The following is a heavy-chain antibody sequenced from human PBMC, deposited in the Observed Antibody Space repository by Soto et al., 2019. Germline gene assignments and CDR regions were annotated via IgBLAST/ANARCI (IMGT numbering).Heavy chain of an antibody. Sequence: SVKVSCKPSGTTFDSFTFSWVRQAPGQGLEWMGGFVPMFGSASIAQRFQGRVRITADASTGTGYMELSDLRSEDSAIYYCAREVDTTGHYSWFDPCGPGTLVTVSS. J-gene: IGHJ5*02. CDR3: AREVDTTGHYSWFDP. CDR1: GTTFDSFT. CDR2: FVPMFGSA. V-gene: IGHV1-69*13. D-gene: IGHD3-9*01.